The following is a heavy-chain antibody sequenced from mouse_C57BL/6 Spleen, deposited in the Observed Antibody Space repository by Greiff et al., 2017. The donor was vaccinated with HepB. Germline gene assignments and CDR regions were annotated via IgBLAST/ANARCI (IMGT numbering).Heavy chain of an antibody. V-gene: IGHV1-55*01. CDR2: IYPGSGST. Sequence: QVQLQQSGAELVKPGASVKMSCKASGYTFTSYWITWVKQRPGQGLEWIGDIYPGSGSTNYNEKFKSKATLTVDTSSSTAYMQLSSLTSEDSAVYYCARSLANWDEGFDYWGQGTTLTVSS. CDR3: ARSLANWDEGFDY. J-gene: IGHJ2*01. D-gene: IGHD4-1*01. CDR1: GYTFTSYW.